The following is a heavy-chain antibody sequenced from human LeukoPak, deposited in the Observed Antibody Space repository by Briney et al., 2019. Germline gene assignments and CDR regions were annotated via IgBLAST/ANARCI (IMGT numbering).Heavy chain of an antibody. CDR1: GESFSGDY. CDR3: ARRPRYSSGWYYFDS. Sequence: ASETLSLTCAVYGESFSGDYWNWIRQPPGKGLEWIGEINHSGSTNSNPSLKSRVTISVDRSKNQFSLKLSSVTAADTAVYYCARRPRYSSGWYYFDSWGQGTLVTVSS. J-gene: IGHJ4*02. D-gene: IGHD6-19*01. CDR2: INHSGST. V-gene: IGHV4-34*01.